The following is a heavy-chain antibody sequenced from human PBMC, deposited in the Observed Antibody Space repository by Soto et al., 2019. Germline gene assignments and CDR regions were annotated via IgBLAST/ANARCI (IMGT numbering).Heavy chain of an antibody. J-gene: IGHJ3*02. Sequence: QVQLQESGPGLVKPSETLSLTCTVSGGSISSYYWSWIRQPPGKGLEWIGYIYYSGSTNYNPSLTSRVTISVDTSKNQFSLKLSSVTAADTAVYYCAREMTTVNSGAFDIWGQGTMVTVSS. V-gene: IGHV4-59*01. CDR1: GGSISSYY. D-gene: IGHD4-17*01. CDR2: IYYSGST. CDR3: AREMTTVNSGAFDI.